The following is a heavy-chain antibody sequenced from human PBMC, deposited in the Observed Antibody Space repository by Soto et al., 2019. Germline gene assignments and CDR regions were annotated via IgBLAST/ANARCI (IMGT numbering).Heavy chain of an antibody. CDR2: IIPFLGIA. V-gene: IGHV1-69*08. D-gene: IGHD3-10*01. Sequence: QVQLVQSGAEVKKPGSSVKVSCKASGGTFSSYTISWVRQAPGQGLEWMGRIIPFLGIANYTQKFQGTVTITADRSTSTAYMELSSLRSEDTAVYYCAREGAITLVRGAGAFDIWGQGTMVTVSS. J-gene: IGHJ3*02. CDR1: GGTFSSYT. CDR3: AREGAITLVRGAGAFDI.